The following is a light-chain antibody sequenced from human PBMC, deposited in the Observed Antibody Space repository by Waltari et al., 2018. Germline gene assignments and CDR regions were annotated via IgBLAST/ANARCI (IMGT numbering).Light chain of an antibody. CDR3: QHYVNLPVT. Sequence: EIVLTQSPGTLSLSPGARATLSCRASQSVGKSLAWYQQRPGQAPRLLIYDASTRATGTPGRFSGSGFGTDFSLAISSLEPEDFAVYFCQHYVNLPVTFGQGTKVEI. CDR2: DAS. CDR1: QSVGKS. V-gene: IGKV3-20*01. J-gene: IGKJ1*01.